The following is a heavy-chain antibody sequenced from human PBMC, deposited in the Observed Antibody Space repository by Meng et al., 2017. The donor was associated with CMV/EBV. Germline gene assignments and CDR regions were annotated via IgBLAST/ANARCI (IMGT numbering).Heavy chain of an antibody. Sequence: LSLTCAASGFTFSSSSMNWVRQAPGKGLEWVSSISSSSSYIYYADSVKGRFTISRDNAKNSLYLQMNSLRAEDTAVYYCARLERFLEWLISKTSYGMDVWGQGTTVTVSS. CDR3: ARLERFLEWLISKTSYGMDV. CDR2: ISSSSSYI. CDR1: GFTFSSSS. V-gene: IGHV3-21*01. D-gene: IGHD3-3*01. J-gene: IGHJ6*02.